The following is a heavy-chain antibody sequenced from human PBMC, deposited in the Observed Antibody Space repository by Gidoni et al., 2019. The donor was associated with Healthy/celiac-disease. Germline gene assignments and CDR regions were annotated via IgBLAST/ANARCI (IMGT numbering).Heavy chain of an antibody. CDR3: AGSFLPSFFDY. CDR2: IYYSGST. J-gene: IGHJ4*02. CDR1: GGSISSYY. D-gene: IGHD6-13*01. Sequence: QVQLQESGPGLVKPSETLSLTCTVSGGSISSYYWSWIRQPPGKGLEWIGYIYYSGSTNYNPSLKSRVTISVDTSKNQFSLKLSSVTAADTAVYYCAGSFLPSFFDYWGQGTLVTVSS. V-gene: IGHV4-59*01.